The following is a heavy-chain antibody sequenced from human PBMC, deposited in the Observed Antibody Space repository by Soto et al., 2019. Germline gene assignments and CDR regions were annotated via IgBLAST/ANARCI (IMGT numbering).Heavy chain of an antibody. Sequence: GSLRLSCAASGFTFSNYGIHWVRQAPGKGLKRMEVISDDGNNKYYADYEKGRFTISRDNSGNTLYLQMNSLRADDTAIYYCTKTRPGFDFWGQGALVTVSS. CDR3: TKTRPGFDF. J-gene: IGHJ4*02. CDR2: ISDDGNNK. CDR1: GFTFSNYG. V-gene: IGHV3-30*18.